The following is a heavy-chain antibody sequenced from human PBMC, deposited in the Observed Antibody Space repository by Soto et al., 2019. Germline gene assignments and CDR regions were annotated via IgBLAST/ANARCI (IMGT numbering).Heavy chain of an antibody. Sequence: SETLSLTCTVSGGSIRSGDYYWSWIRQTPERGLEWCGYVHYSGNTFYTPSLKSRATISLDTSRNQFSLNLSSVTAADSAVYYCAREIMAADHFDYWGQGALVTVSS. CDR3: AREIMAADHFDY. CDR1: GGSIRSGDYY. V-gene: IGHV4-30-4*01. D-gene: IGHD6-13*01. CDR2: VHYSGNT. J-gene: IGHJ4*02.